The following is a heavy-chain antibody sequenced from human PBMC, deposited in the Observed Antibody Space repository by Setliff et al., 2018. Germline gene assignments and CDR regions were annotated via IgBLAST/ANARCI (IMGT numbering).Heavy chain of an antibody. CDR1: GGSVSSTSHY. Sequence: PSETLSLTCNVSGGSVSSTSHYWGWIRQPPGKGMEWIGSVYYSGYTYYNPSLQSRVTISVDMSKNQFSMKLTSVTAADTAVYYCARESAGDESVRHLYYTDVWGRGTTVTVSS. CDR2: VYYSGYT. CDR3: ARESAGDESVRHLYYTDV. V-gene: IGHV4-39*07. D-gene: IGHD1-1*01. J-gene: IGHJ6*03.